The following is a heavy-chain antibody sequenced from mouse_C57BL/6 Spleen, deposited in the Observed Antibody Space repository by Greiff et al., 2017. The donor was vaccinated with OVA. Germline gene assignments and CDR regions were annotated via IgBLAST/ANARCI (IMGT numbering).Heavy chain of an antibody. V-gene: IGHV5-4*01. CDR3: ARGGYYDPDYFDY. CDR1: GFTFSSYA. D-gene: IGHD2-4*01. J-gene: IGHJ2*01. CDR2: ISDGGSYT. Sequence: DVHLVESGGGLVKPGGSLKLSCAASGFTFSSYAMSWVRQTPEKRLEWVATISDGGSYTYYPDNVKGRFTISRDNAKNNLYLQMSHLKSEDTAMYYCARGGYYDPDYFDYWGQGTTLTVSS.